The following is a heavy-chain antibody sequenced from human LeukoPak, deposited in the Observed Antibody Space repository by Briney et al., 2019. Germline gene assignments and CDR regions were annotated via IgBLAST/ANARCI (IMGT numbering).Heavy chain of an antibody. CDR3: ATDAGHWFDL. CDR1: GFTFSSND. J-gene: IGHJ5*02. V-gene: IGHV3-33*01. CDR2: IWYDGNNK. Sequence: PGGSLRLSCAASGFTFSSNDVHWVRQAPGKGLEWVAVIWYDGNNKYYADSVKGRFTISRDNSKNTLFLQMNSLRAEYTAVYYCATDAGHWFDLWGQGTLVTVSS.